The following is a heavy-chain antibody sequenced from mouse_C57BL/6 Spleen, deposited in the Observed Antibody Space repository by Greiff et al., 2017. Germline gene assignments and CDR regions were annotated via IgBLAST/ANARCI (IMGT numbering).Heavy chain of an antibody. V-gene: IGHV5-17*01. Sequence: EVHLVESGGGLVKPGGSLKLSCAASGFTFSDYGMHWVRQAPEKGLEWVAYISSGSSTIYYADTVKGRFTISRDNAKNTLFLQMTSLRSEDTAMYYCARGGAIYYDYDAAFADWGQGTLVTVSA. CDR3: ARGGAIYYDYDAAFAD. D-gene: IGHD2-4*01. CDR2: ISSGSSTI. CDR1: GFTFSDYG. J-gene: IGHJ3*01.